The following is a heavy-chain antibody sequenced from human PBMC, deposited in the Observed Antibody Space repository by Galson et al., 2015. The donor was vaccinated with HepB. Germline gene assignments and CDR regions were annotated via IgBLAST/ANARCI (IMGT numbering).Heavy chain of an antibody. Sequence: SVKVSCKASGYTFTSYGISWVRQAPGQGLEWMGWISAYNGNTNYAQKLQGRVTMTTDTSTSTAYMELRSLRSDDTAVYYCARDGDAWMQQLVGGEYYYYYYGMDVWGQGTTVTVSS. CDR2: ISAYNGNT. CDR3: ARDGDAWMQQLVGGEYYYYYYGMDV. CDR1: GYTFTSYG. V-gene: IGHV1-18*04. J-gene: IGHJ6*02. D-gene: IGHD6-13*01.